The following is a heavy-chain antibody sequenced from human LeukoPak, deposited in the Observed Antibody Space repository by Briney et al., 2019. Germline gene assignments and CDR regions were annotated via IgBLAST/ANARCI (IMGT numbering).Heavy chain of an antibody. D-gene: IGHD4-23*01. Sequence: PSETLSLTCAVYGGSFSGYYWTWIRQPPGKGLEWIGEINHSGGTNYNPSPKSRVTISVDTSKNQFSLKLNSVTAADTAVYYCAGLGGDDYGGNFMGGFDYWGQGTLVTVSS. CDR1: GGSFSGYY. CDR3: AGLGGDDYGGNFMGGFDY. CDR2: INHSGGT. J-gene: IGHJ4*02. V-gene: IGHV4-34*01.